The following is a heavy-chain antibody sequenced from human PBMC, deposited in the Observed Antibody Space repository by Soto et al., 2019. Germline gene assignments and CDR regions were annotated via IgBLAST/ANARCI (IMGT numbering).Heavy chain of an antibody. J-gene: IGHJ5*02. CDR3: ARELSVVVPPSNWFDP. CDR2: IIPILGIA. Sequence: QVQLVQSGAEVKKPGSSVKVSCKASGGTFSSYTISWVRQAPGQGLEWMGRIIPILGIANYAQKFQGRVTITADKSTSTAYWELSSLRSEDTAVYYCARELSVVVPPSNWFDPWGQGTLVTVSS. CDR1: GGTFSSYT. D-gene: IGHD3-22*01. V-gene: IGHV1-69*08.